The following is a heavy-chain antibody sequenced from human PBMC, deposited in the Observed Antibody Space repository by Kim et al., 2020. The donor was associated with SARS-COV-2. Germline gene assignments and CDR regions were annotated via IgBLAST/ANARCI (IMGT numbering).Heavy chain of an antibody. CDR3: AKDSGSSWYGLASNWFDP. Sequence: KGRFTIARDNSKNSLYLQMNSLRTEDTALYYCAKDSGSSWYGLASNWFDPWGQGTLVTVSS. V-gene: IGHV3-43*01. J-gene: IGHJ5*02. D-gene: IGHD6-13*01.